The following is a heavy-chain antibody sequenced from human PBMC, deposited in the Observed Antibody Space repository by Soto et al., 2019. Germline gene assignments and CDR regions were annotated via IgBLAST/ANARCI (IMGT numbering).Heavy chain of an antibody. J-gene: IGHJ5*02. CDR2: IYYSGST. CDR3: ARSITMIVTWFDP. Sequence: PSETLSLTCTVSGGSISSGGYYWSWIRQHPGKGLEWIGYIYYSGSTYYNPSLKSRVTISVDTSKNQFSLKLSSVTAADTAVYYCARSITMIVTWFDPWGQGTLVTVSS. CDR1: GGSISSGGYY. D-gene: IGHD3-22*01. V-gene: IGHV4-31*03.